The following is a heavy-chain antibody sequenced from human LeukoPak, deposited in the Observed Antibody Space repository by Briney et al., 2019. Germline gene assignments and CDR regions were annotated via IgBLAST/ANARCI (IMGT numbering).Heavy chain of an antibody. Sequence: PSETLSLTCAVYGGSFSGYYWSWIRQPPGKGLEWIGEINHSGSTNYNPSLKSRVTISVDTSKNQFSLKLSSVTAADTAVYYCARGSQWLVRGIDYWGQGTLVTVSS. V-gene: IGHV4-34*01. CDR2: INHSGST. D-gene: IGHD6-19*01. CDR3: ARGSQWLVRGIDY. CDR1: GGSFSGYY. J-gene: IGHJ4*02.